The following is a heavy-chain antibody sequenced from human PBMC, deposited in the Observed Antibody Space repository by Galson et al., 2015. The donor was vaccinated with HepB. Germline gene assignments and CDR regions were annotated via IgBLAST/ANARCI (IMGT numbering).Heavy chain of an antibody. V-gene: IGHV1-69*04. CDR1: GGTFSSYA. D-gene: IGHD3-10*01. CDR2: IIPILGIA. Sequence: SVKVSCKASGGTFSSYAISWVRQAPGQGLEWMGRIIPILGIANYAQKFQGRVTITADKSTSTAYMELSSLRSEDTAVYYCARDGESRPNAEYFQHWGQGTLVTVSS. CDR3: ARDGESRPNAEYFQH. J-gene: IGHJ1*01.